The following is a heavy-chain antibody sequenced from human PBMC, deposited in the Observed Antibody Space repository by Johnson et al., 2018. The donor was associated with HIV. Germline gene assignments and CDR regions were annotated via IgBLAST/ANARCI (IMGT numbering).Heavy chain of an antibody. CDR2: INWNGGNT. CDR3: ARATTPHDAFDI. V-gene: IGHV3-20*04. CDR1: GFTFDDYS. D-gene: IGHD1-1*01. Sequence: VQLVESGGSVIRPGGSLRLSCAGSGFTFDDYSMSWVRQAPGKGLEWVSGINWNGGNTGYADSVKGRFTISRDNAKNSLYLQMNSLRAEDTAVYYCARATTPHDAFDIWGQGTMVTVSS. J-gene: IGHJ3*02.